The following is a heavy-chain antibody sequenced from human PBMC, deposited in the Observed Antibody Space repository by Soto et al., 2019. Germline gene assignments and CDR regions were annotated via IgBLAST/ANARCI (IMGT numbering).Heavy chain of an antibody. J-gene: IGHJ3*01. CDR1: GFIFGYYG. D-gene: IGHD3-16*01. V-gene: IGHV3-30*03. CDR2: ISSSGDNA. CDR3: AMTNYDCGCFLVAFYL. Sequence: QVHLVESGGGVVQPGRSLRLSCEGSGFIFGYYGVHWVRQAPGRGLEWVTAISSSGDNACYADSVKGRFTISRDNSRNKMYVQIHSLTSEDTAVYYCAMTNYDCGCFLVAFYLCGQGTVLTVSS.